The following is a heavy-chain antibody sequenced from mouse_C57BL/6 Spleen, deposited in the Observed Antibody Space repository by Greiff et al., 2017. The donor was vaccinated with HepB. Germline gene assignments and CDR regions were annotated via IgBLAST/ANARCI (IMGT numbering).Heavy chain of an antibody. D-gene: IGHD3-1*01. CDR2: IDPSDSYT. CDR3: ASGVGVAY. CDR1: GYTFTSYW. V-gene: IGHV1-50*01. Sequence: QVQLQQPGAELVKPGASVKLSCKASGYTFTSYWMQWVKQRPGQGLEWIGEIDPSDSYTNYNQKFKGKATLTVDTSSSTAYMQLSSLTSEDSAVYYCASGVGVAYWGQGTTLTVSS. J-gene: IGHJ2*01.